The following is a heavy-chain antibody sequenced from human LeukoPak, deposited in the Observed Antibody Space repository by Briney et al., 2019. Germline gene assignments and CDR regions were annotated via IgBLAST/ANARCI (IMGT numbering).Heavy chain of an antibody. CDR2: IYPDDSDT. D-gene: IGHD6-13*01. Sequence: GESLKISCKGSGYTFPYYWIAWVRQMPGKGLERMGIIYPDDSDTRYSPPFQGLVTISADKSITTAYLQWSSLKASDTAMYYCARLRSSSWYTVDYWGQGTLVTVSS. V-gene: IGHV5-51*03. CDR3: ARLRSSSWYTVDY. J-gene: IGHJ4*02. CDR1: GYTFPYYW.